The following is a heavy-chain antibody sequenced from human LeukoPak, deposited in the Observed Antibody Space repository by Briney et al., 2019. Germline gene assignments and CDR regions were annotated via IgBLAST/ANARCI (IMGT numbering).Heavy chain of an antibody. CDR3: AIHLYPHFDY. Sequence: SETLSLTCTVSGGSISSSSYYWVWLRPPTRKGLVWLGSIYESGSTYYTPSLKSRVSISVDTSKNQFSLKLSSVTAADTAVYYCAIHLYPHFDYWGQGTLVTVSS. CDR1: GGSISSSSYY. CDR2: IYESGST. V-gene: IGHV4-39*01. J-gene: IGHJ4*02.